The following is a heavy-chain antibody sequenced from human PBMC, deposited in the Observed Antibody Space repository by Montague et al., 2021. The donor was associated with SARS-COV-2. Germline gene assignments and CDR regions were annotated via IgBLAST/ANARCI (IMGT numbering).Heavy chain of an antibody. Sequence: SETLSLTCTVSGGSISRYSCYWIWKRPGQGLERIGYIYNCESTNYNPXXXRRVTISVDTSKNQFSLTLSSAAAADTAVYYCSRVSLCSSWYEVTFDIWGQGTMVTVSS. CDR1: GGSISRYS. D-gene: IGHD6-13*01. CDR3: SRVSLCSSWYEVTFDI. J-gene: IGHJ3*02. V-gene: IGHV4-59*01. CDR2: IYNCEST.